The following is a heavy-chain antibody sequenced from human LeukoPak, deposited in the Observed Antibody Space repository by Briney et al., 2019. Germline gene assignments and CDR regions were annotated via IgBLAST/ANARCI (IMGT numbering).Heavy chain of an antibody. CDR2: ISGSGGST. J-gene: IGHJ5*02. CDR3: AKVMSWFDP. V-gene: IGHV3-23*01. Sequence: PGGSLRLSCAASALSLTNSIIHWVRQAPGKGLEWVSSISGSGGSTYYADSVKGRFTISRDNFENTVYLQMNSLRAEDTAVYYCAKVMSWFDPWGQGTLVTVSS. CDR1: ALSLTNSI.